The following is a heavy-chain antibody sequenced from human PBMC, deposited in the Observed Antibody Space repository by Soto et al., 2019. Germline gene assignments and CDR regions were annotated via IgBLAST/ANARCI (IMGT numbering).Heavy chain of an antibody. CDR1: GDSISSSNW. CDR3: ARTGRLPNWGSSPFDY. D-gene: IGHD7-27*01. Sequence: SETLSLTCAVSGDSISSSNWWNWVRQPPGKGLEWIGEVSHNGNTIYNPSLKSRVTISVDMSKNQFSLKLSSVTAADTAVYYCARTGRLPNWGSSPFDYRGQGTLVTVSS. CDR2: VSHNGNT. V-gene: IGHV4-4*02. J-gene: IGHJ4*02.